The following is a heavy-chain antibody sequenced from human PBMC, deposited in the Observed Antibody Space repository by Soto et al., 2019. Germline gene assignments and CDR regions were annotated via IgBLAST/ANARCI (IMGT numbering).Heavy chain of an antibody. Sequence: ASVKVSCKTSGYTFTEYGISWFRQAPGQGLEWMGWISPYNGKTNYIQEFQDRVTITTDTSSTTVYMDLRTLKSDDTAIYFCARADYGDTKIYSFDHWGQGTRVTAPQ. CDR2: ISPYNGKT. J-gene: IGHJ4*02. CDR1: GYTFTEYG. CDR3: ARADYGDTKIYSFDH. V-gene: IGHV1-18*01. D-gene: IGHD4-17*01.